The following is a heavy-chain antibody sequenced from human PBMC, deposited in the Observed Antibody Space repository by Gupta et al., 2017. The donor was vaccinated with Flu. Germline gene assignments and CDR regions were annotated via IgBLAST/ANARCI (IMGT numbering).Heavy chain of an antibody. CDR1: GYY. V-gene: IGHV1-2*06. J-gene: IGHJ3*02. CDR2: IKPNSDGA. D-gene: IGHD2-2*01. Sequence: GYYMHWVRQAPGQGLEWMGRIKPNSDGADYAQQFKGRVTMTGDTSISTGYMELSRLGSDDTAMYYCAYGRSSSSWNDAFHMWGQGTMVTVSS. CDR3: AYGRSSSSWNDAFHM.